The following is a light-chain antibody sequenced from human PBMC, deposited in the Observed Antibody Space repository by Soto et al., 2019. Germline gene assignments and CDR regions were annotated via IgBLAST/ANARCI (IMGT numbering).Light chain of an antibody. CDR2: DGS. V-gene: IGKV1-5*01. CDR3: QHYSFDSQT. J-gene: IGKJ1*01. CDR1: HHINSW. Sequence: DIQMTQSPATVSASVGDRVTITCRASHHINSWLAWYQQRPGSAPKLLIYDGSTLQSGVPSRFSGSQSGTEFTLTISTLQPGDFATYYCQHYSFDSQTFDQGTKVEVK.